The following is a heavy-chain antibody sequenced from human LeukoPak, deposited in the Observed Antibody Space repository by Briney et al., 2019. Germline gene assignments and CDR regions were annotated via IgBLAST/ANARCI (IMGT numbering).Heavy chain of an antibody. CDR2: INTNTGNP. V-gene: IGHV7-4-1*02. J-gene: IGHJ4*02. CDR3: ARGKSQQAYSSSNY. Sequence: GASVKVSCKASGGTFTSYAMNWVRQAPGQGLEWMGWINTNTGNPTYAQGFTGRFVFSLDTSVSTAYLQISSLKAEDTAVYYCARGKSQQAYSSSNYWGQGTLVTVSS. D-gene: IGHD6-6*01. CDR1: GGTFTSYA.